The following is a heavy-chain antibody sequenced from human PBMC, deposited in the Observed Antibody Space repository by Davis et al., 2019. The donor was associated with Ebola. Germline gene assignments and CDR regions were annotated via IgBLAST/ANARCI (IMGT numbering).Heavy chain of an antibody. J-gene: IGHJ6*02. V-gene: IGHV3-11*04. CDR3: ARDLSGYDFWSGYYSYYYGMDV. CDR2: ISGGGRTI. D-gene: IGHD3-3*01. Sequence: GESLKISCAASGFTFSDYYMSWIRQAPGKGLEWVSYISGGGRTIYYADSVKGRFTISRDNAKNSLYLQMNSLRDEDTAVYYCARDLSGYDFWSGYYSYYYGMDVWGQGTTVTVSS. CDR1: GFTFSDYY.